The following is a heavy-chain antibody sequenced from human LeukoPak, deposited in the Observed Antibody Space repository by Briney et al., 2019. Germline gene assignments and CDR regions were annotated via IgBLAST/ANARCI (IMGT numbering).Heavy chain of an antibody. V-gene: IGHV3-23*01. CDR2: TGSNGVT. CDR3: GIRDTSDYYVF. CDR1: GFTFRTYA. J-gene: IGHJ4*02. Sequence: SGGSLRLSCTGSGFTFRTYAFSWVRQAPGKGLEWVSATGSNGVTYYADSVKGRFTISRDNSKNAPYLQMNGLRADDTAVYYCGIRDTSDYYVFWGQGTLVTVSS. D-gene: IGHD3-22*01.